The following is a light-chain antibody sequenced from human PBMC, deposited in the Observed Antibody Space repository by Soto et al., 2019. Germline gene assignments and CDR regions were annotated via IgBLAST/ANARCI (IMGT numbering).Light chain of an antibody. Sequence: EIVMTQSPATLTVSPGERATLSCRASQSAGTNLAWYQQKPGQAPRLLIHGAFTRATGIPARFSGSGSGTEFTLTISSLQSEDFATYYCQQYNNYATWTFGQGTKVDIK. CDR3: QQYNNYATWT. J-gene: IGKJ1*01. CDR2: GAF. V-gene: IGKV3-15*01. CDR1: QSAGTN.